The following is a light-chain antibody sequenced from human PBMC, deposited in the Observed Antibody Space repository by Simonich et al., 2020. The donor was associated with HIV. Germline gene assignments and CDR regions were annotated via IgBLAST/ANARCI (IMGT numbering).Light chain of an antibody. CDR3: MQGTHWPPIT. CDR1: QSFVHSDGNTS. Sequence: DVVMTQSPPSLPVTLGKPASIYSRSSQSFVHSDGNTSLNWFQQRPGQSPRRLIYKVSNRDSGVPDRFSGSGSGTDFTLKISRVEAEDVGVYYCMQGTHWPPITFGQGTRLEIK. J-gene: IGKJ5*01. V-gene: IGKV2-30*02. CDR2: KVS.